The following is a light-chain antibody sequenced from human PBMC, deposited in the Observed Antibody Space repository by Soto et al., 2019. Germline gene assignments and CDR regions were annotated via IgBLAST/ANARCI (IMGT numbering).Light chain of an antibody. V-gene: IGKV2-28*01. CDR3: MQALQTWT. J-gene: IGKJ1*01. Sequence: DIVMTQSPLSLPVTPGEPASISCRSSQSLLHSNGYNYLDWYLQKPGQSPQLLIYLGSNRASGVSDRFSGSGSGTDFTLKISRVEAEYVGVYYCMQALQTWTFGQGTKVEIK. CDR1: QSLLHSNGYNY. CDR2: LGS.